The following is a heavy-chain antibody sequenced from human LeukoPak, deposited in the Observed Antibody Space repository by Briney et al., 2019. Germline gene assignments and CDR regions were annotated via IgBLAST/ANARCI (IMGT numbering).Heavy chain of an antibody. V-gene: IGHV4-34*01. CDR3: ARGNYDFWSGYDYYYMDV. D-gene: IGHD3-3*01. CDR2: INHSGST. J-gene: IGHJ6*03. CDR1: GGSFSGYY. Sequence: KPSETLSLTCAVYGGSFSGYYWSWIRQPPGKGLEWIGEINHSGSTNYNPSLKSRVTISVDTSKNQFSLKLSSVTAADTAVYYCARGNYDFWSGYDYYYMDVWGKGTTVTVSS.